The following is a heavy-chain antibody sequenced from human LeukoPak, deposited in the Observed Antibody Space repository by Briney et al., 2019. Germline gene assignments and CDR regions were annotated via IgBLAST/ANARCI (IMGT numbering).Heavy chain of an antibody. CDR2: IIPILGIA. J-gene: IGHJ5*02. Sequence: SVKVSCKASGGTFSSYAISWVRQAPGQGLEWMGRIIPILGIANYAQKFQGRVTITADKSTSTAYMELSSLRSEDTAVYYCARDPFVGATNWFDPWGQGTLVTVSS. V-gene: IGHV1-69*04. CDR3: ARDPFVGATNWFDP. CDR1: GGTFSSYA. D-gene: IGHD1-26*01.